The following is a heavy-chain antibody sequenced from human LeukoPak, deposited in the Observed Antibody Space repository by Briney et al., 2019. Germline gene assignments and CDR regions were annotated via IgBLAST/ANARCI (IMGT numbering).Heavy chain of an antibody. CDR1: GYTFTTYY. V-gene: IGHV1-46*01. J-gene: IGHJ1*01. CDR3: ARGGSSWYRGSFQH. Sequence: GASVKVSCKASGYTFTTYYMHWVRQAPGQGLEWMGITNPSDGGTSYAQKFQGRVTMTRDTSTSTVYMELSSLRSEDTAVYYCARGGSSWYRGSFQHWGQGTLVTVSS. D-gene: IGHD6-13*01. CDR2: TNPSDGGT.